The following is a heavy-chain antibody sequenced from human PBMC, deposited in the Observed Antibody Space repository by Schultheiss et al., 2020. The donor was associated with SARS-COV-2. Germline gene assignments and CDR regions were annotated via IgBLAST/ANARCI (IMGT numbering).Heavy chain of an antibody. CDR3: ARPPDYGDYVGGY. D-gene: IGHD4-17*01. CDR2: IYPGDSDT. Sequence: GESLKISCKGSGYSFTNYWIAWVRQMPGKGLEWMGIIYPGDSDTRYSPSFQGQVTISADNSISTAYLQWGSLKASDTAMYYCARPPDYGDYVGGYWGQGTLVTVSS. V-gene: IGHV5-51*01. CDR1: GYSFTNYW. J-gene: IGHJ4*02.